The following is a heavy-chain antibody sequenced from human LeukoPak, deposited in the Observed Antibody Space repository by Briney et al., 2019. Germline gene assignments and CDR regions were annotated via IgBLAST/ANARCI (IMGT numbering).Heavy chain of an antibody. J-gene: IGHJ4*02. CDR2: ISYDGSNK. CDR3: AREETWFSTTWYYFDY. CDR1: GFTFSNYA. Sequence: GGSLRLSCAASGFTFSNYAMHWVRQAPGKGPELVALISYDGSNKNYADSVKGRFTISRDNSKNTLFLQMNSLRTEDTAVFYCAREETWFSTTWYYFDYWGQGTLVTVSS. D-gene: IGHD2-2*01. V-gene: IGHV3-30*04.